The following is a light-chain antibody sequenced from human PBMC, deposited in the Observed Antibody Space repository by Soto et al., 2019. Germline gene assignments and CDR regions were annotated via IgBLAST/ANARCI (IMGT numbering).Light chain of an antibody. V-gene: IGKV3-11*01. CDR1: QSINSQ. Sequence: EIVLTQSPATLSLSPGERDTLSCRASQSINSQLAWYQQKPGQAPRLLIYDASNRATGIPARFSGSENWTNFTLTISSLEPEDSAVYYCQQRWSWPLTFGGGTKVDIK. CDR2: DAS. CDR3: QQRWSWPLT. J-gene: IGKJ4*01.